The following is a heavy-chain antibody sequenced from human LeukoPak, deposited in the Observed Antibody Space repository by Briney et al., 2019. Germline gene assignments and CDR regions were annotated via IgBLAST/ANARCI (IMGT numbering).Heavy chain of an antibody. Sequence: GGSLRLSCAASGFTFSSYGISWVRQAPGKGLEWVSSISVSGGSTYYADSVKGRFTISRDNSKNTLYLQMNSLRDEDTAVYYCAKVMASGTSFFDYWGQGTLVTVSS. J-gene: IGHJ4*02. CDR1: GFTFSSYG. D-gene: IGHD6-13*01. CDR3: AKVMASGTSFFDY. CDR2: ISVSGGST. V-gene: IGHV3-23*01.